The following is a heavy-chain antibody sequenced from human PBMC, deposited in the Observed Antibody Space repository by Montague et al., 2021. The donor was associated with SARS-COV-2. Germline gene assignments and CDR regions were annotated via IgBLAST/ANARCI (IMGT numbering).Heavy chain of an antibody. J-gene: IGHJ6*02. CDR1: GGSFSGYY. D-gene: IGHD4-17*01. CDR3: ARGRAVTTFYYYYYGMDV. V-gene: IGHV4-34*01. CDR2: INHSGST. Sequence: SETLSLTCAVYGGSFSGYYWSWIRQPPGKRLEWIGEINHSGSTNYNPSLKSRVTISVDTSKNQFSLKLSSVTAADTAVYYCARGRAVTTFYYYYYGMDVWGQGTTVTVSS.